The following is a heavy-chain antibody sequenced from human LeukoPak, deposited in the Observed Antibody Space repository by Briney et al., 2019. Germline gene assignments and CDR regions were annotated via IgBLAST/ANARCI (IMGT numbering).Heavy chain of an antibody. CDR2: IIPIFGTA. CDR1: GYTFTDYY. Sequence: GASVKVSCKASGYTFTDYYIHWVRQAPGQGLEWMGGIIPIFGTANYAQKFQGRVTITADESTSTAYMELSSLRSEDTAVYYCARDFHAVGYQPGAFDIWGQGTMVTVSS. J-gene: IGHJ3*02. CDR3: ARDFHAVGYQPGAFDI. V-gene: IGHV1-69*13. D-gene: IGHD2-2*01.